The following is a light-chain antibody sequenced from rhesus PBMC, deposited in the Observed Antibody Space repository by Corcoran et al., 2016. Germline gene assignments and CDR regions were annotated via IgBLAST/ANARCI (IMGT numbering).Light chain of an antibody. V-gene: IGKV3-24*04. CDR3: QQSSNLCS. Sequence: ETVLTQSPATLSLSSGERATLSCRASQSVGSYLAWYQQKPGQAPRLLISGASRRATGIPERFSGSGSGTDFTLTISSLESGAVRIYYCQQSSNLCSFGQGPKVDIK. CDR1: QSVGSY. J-gene: IGKJ1*01. CDR2: GAS.